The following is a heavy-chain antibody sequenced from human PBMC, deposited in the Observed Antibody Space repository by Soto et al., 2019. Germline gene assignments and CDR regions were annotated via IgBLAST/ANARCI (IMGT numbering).Heavy chain of an antibody. CDR2: INPNSGGT. Sequence: ASVKVSCKASGYTFTGYYMHWVRQAPGQGLEWMGWINPNSGGTNCAQKFQGWVTMTRDTSISTAYMELSRLRSGDTAVYYCAREYCTNGVCLNYGMDVWGQGPTVTVSS. CDR3: AREYCTNGVCLNYGMDV. CDR1: GYTFTGYY. D-gene: IGHD2-8*01. V-gene: IGHV1-2*04. J-gene: IGHJ6*02.